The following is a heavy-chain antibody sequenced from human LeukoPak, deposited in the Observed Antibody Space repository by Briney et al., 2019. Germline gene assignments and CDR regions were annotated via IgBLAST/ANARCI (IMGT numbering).Heavy chain of an antibody. V-gene: IGHV3-53*01. CDR2: IYSGGST. J-gene: IGHJ6*03. D-gene: IGHD3-22*01. CDR3: AKGGRPYYDSSGYYLGHYYYMDV. Sequence: GGSLRLSCAASGFTVSSNYMSWVRQAPGKGLEWVSVIYSGGSTYYADSVKGRFAISRDNSKNTMYLQMNSLRAEDTAVYYCAKGGRPYYDSSGYYLGHYYYMDVWGKGTTVTVSS. CDR1: GFTVSSNY.